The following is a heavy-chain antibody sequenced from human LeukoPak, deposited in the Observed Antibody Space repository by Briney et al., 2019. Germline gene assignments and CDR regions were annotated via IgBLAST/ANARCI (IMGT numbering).Heavy chain of an antibody. V-gene: IGHV1-18*01. Sequence: GASVKVSCRASGYTFTSYGISWVRQAPGQGLEWMGWISAYNGNTNYAQKLQGRVTMTTDTSTSTAYMELRSLRSDDTAVYYCARDRIVGAVNAFDIWGQGTMVTVSS. D-gene: IGHD1-26*01. CDR3: ARDRIVGAVNAFDI. J-gene: IGHJ3*02. CDR1: GYTFTSYG. CDR2: ISAYNGNT.